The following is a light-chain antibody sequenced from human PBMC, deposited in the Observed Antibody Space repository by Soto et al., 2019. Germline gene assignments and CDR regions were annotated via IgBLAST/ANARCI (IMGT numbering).Light chain of an antibody. CDR2: TAS. J-gene: IGKJ1*01. CDR1: QSISNY. Sequence: MTQSPSSLSASVGDRVSITCRASQSISNYLNWYQQKPGKAPKLLIYTASSLQSGVPSRFSGSGSGTDFTLTVSSLQPEDFATYFCQQRYSTPWTFGHGPKVDIK. CDR3: QQRYSTPWT. V-gene: IGKV1-39*01.